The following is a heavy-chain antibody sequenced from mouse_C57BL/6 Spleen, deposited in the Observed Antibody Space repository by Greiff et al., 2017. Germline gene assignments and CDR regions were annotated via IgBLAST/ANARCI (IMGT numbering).Heavy chain of an antibody. J-gene: IGHJ4*01. Sequence: VMLVESGPELVKPGASVKISCKASGYAFSSSWMNWVKQRPGKGLEWIGRIYPGDGDTNYNGKFKGKATLTADKSSSTAYMQLSSLTSEDSAVYFCARSIYYDYDEGLYAMDYWGQGTSVTVSS. V-gene: IGHV1-82*01. CDR3: ARSIYYDYDEGLYAMDY. CDR1: GYAFSSSW. CDR2: IYPGDGDT. D-gene: IGHD2-4*01.